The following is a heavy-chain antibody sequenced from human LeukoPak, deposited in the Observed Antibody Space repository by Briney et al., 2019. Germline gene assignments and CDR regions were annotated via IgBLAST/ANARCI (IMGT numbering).Heavy chain of an antibody. Sequence: SETLSLTCTVSGGSISNYYWSWIRQPPGKGLEWIGYIYYSGSTNYNPSLKSRVTLSVDTSKNQFSLKLSSVTAADTAVYYCARAAGMIVVVTYFDYWGQGTLVTVSS. CDR3: ARAAGMIVVVTYFDY. CDR1: GGSISNYY. CDR2: IYYSGST. V-gene: IGHV4-59*08. D-gene: IGHD3-22*01. J-gene: IGHJ4*02.